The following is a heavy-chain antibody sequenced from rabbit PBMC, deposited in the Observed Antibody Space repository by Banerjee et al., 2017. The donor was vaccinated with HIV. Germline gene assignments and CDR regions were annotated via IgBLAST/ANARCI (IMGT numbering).Heavy chain of an antibody. CDR2: IYAGSSVIT. CDR1: GFSFSNNYY. CDR3: ARDWDYAGYSYGNFDL. J-gene: IGHJ4*01. Sequence: QSLEESGGDLVKPGASLTLTCTASGFSFSNNYYMCWVRQAPGKGLEWIACIYAGSSVITYDATWAKGRFTISKTSSTTVTLQMTRLTAADTATYFCARDWDYAGYSYGNFDLWGPGTLVTVS. D-gene: IGHD7-1*01. V-gene: IGHV1S40*01.